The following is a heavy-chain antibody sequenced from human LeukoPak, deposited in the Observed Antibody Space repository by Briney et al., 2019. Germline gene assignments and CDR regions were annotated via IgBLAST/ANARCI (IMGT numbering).Heavy chain of an antibody. CDR3: VRDYLWGNYRSFDF. CDR2: IKEDGSET. Sequence: GGSLRLSCAASGFRFSNSWMSWVRQAPGKGLEWVANIKEDGSETRYVDSVKGRFTMSRDNAKNSLYPQMNSLRVEDTAVYYCVRDYLWGNYRSFDFWGQGTLVTVSS. CDR1: GFRFSNSW. J-gene: IGHJ4*02. V-gene: IGHV3-7*01. D-gene: IGHD3-16*02.